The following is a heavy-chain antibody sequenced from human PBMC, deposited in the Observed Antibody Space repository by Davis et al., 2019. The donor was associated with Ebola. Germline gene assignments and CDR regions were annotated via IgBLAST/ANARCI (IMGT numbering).Heavy chain of an antibody. CDR2: IDWDDDK. D-gene: IGHD3-10*01. J-gene: IGHJ6*04. CDR1: GFSLSTSGMC. V-gene: IGHV2-70*01. CDR3: ARTLYGSGTYWAPTYYYGMDV. Sequence: SGPTLVKPTQTLTLTCTFSGFSLSTSGMCVSWIRQPPGKALEWLALIDWDDDKYYSTSLKTRLTISKDTSKNQVVLTMTNMDPVDTATYYCARTLYGSGTYWAPTYYYGMDVWGKGTTVTVSS.